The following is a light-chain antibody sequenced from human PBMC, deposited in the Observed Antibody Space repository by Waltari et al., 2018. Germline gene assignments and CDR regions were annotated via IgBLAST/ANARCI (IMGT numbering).Light chain of an antibody. J-gene: IGKJ1*01. CDR2: GTS. CDR3: QQYDHWPWT. Sequence: DIVMTQSPATLSLSPGESATLSCRASQSVRSTFAWFQQKPGQPPRLLIYGTSTRATVIPARFSGSGSGTEFSLTISSLQPEDFATYYCQQYDHWPWTFGQGTRVEAK. V-gene: IGKV3D-15*01. CDR1: QSVRST.